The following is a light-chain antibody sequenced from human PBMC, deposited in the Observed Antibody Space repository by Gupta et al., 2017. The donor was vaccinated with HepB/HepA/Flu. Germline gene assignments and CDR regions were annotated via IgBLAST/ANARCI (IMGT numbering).Light chain of an antibody. J-gene: IGKJ1*01. CDR3: QQSKMSPRT. V-gene: IGKV1-39*01. CDR1: QSVSSC. CDR2: LAL. Sequence: IHLTQSPSSLSASVGDSVTITCRASQSVSSCLNWYQQKPGKPPKLLIYLALNLQSGVPSRFSGSGSGTDFTLTINNLQPEDFATYYCQQSKMSPRTFGQGTNVEIK.